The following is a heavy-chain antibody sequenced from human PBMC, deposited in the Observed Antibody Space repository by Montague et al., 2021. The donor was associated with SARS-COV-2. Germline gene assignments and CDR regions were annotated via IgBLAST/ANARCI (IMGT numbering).Heavy chain of an antibody. CDR3: ARDYKGYCSGGSCSYYYYGMDV. D-gene: IGHD2-15*01. V-gene: IGHV4-61*02. Sequence: TLSLTCTVSGGSISSGSYYWSRIRQPAGKGLEWIGRIYTSGSTNYNPSLKSRVTISVDTSKNQFSLKLSSVTAADTAVYYCARDYKGYCSGGSCSYYYYGMDVWGQGTTVTVSS. CDR2: IYTSGST. J-gene: IGHJ6*02. CDR1: GGSISSGSYY.